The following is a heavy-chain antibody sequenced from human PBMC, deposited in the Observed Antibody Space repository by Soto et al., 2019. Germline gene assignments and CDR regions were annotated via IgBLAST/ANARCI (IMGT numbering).Heavy chain of an antibody. D-gene: IGHD6-19*01. J-gene: IGHJ4*02. V-gene: IGHV1-3*01. CDR3: ARAVAVAADFDH. Sequence: ASVKVSCKASGYAFTGYAMHWVRQAPGQRLEWMGWTNAGNGNTKYSQKFQGRVTITRDTSASTAYMELSSLRSEDTAVYYCARAVAVAADFDHWGQGTLVTVSS. CDR1: GYAFTGYA. CDR2: TNAGNGNT.